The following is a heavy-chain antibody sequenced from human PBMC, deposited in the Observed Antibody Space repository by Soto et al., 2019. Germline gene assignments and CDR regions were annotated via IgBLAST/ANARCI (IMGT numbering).Heavy chain of an antibody. D-gene: IGHD3-16*02. CDR3: ARRVDAPGYSYTVDY. J-gene: IGHJ4*01. CDR2: INHSGNT. CDR1: GESFSGYY. Sequence: SETLSLTCAVYGESFSGYYWTWIRQPPGEGLEWIGEINHSGNTNYNPSLKSRATTSVDTSKNQFSLALTSVTAADTAVYYCARRVDAPGYSYTVDYWGHGILVTVSS. V-gene: IGHV4-34*01.